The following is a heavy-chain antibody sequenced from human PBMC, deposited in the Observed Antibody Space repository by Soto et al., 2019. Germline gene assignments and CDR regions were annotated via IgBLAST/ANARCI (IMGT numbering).Heavy chain of an antibody. J-gene: IGHJ4*02. CDR3: ARGYVGSWSHFDS. CDR1: GFTFNNYA. CDR2: ISDSATTT. Sequence: EDQLLESGGGSAQPGGSLRLSCVASGFTFNNYAMNGVRQAPGKGLEWVSSISDSATTTYYADSVKGRFTISRDNSKNTLHLQMNSLRAEDTAVYFCARGYVGSWSHFDSWGQGTLVTVSS. V-gene: IGHV3-23*01. D-gene: IGHD2-15*01.